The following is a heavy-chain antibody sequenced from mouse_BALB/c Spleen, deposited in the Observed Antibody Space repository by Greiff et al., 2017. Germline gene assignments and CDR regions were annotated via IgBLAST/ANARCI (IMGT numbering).Heavy chain of an antibody. J-gene: IGHJ3*01. D-gene: IGHD2-10*01. V-gene: IGHV5-6-5*01. CDR3: ARGPAYNGKN. CDR1: GFTFSSYA. CDR2: ISSGGST. Sequence: EVKLVESGGGLVKPGGSLKLSCAASGFTFSSYAMSWVRQTPEKRLEWVASISSGGSTYYPDSVKGRFTISRDNARNILYLQMSSLRSEDTAMYYCARGPAYNGKNWGQGTLVTVSA.